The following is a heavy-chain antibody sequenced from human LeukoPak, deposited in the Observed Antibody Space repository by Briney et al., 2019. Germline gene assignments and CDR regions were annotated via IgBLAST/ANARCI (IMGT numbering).Heavy chain of an antibody. J-gene: IGHJ6*02. CDR3: ARGVTTGTTPYYYAMDV. CDR1: GFTVSSNY. Sequence: GGSLRLSCAASGFTVSSNYMSWVRQAPGRGLEWVSVVYSGGSTYYADSVKGRFTISRDNPKNTLYLQMNSLRAEDTAVYYCARGVTTGTTPYYYAMDVWGQGTTVTVSS. D-gene: IGHD1-1*01. V-gene: IGHV3-53*01. CDR2: VYSGGST.